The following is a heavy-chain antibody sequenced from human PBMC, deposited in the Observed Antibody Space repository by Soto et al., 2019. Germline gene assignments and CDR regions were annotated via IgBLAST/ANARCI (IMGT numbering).Heavy chain of an antibody. CDR3: TAGKLYPSLDFDY. CDR2: IRSKAYGGTT. V-gene: IGHV3-49*04. Sequence: GGSLRLSCTASGFNFNDYTLSWVRQAPGKGLEWVGFIRSKAYGGTTEYAASVKGRFTISRDDSKSIAYLQMNSLKTEDTAVYYCTAGKLYPSLDFDYWGQGTLVTVSS. D-gene: IGHD2-8*01. CDR1: GFNFNDYT. J-gene: IGHJ4*02.